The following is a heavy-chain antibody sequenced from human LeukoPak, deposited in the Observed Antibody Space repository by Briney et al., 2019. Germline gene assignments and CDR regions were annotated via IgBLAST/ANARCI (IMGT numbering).Heavy chain of an antibody. CDR1: GYTFTSYY. CDR2: INPSGGTT. V-gene: IGHV1-46*01. Sequence: ASVKVSRKASGYTFTSYYMHWVRQAPGQGLEWMGIINPSGGTTNYAQKFRGRVTMTRDMSTSTVYMELSSLRSEDTAVYYCARGGVDYYGSGTYYLMYYFDYWGQGALVTVSS. CDR3: ARGGVDYYGSGTYYLMYYFDY. J-gene: IGHJ4*02. D-gene: IGHD3-10*01.